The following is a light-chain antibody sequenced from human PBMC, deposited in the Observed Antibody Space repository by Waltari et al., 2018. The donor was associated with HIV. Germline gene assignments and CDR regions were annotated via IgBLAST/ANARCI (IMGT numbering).Light chain of an antibody. CDR2: DDS. CDR3: QVWDSSRDWV. J-gene: IGLJ3*02. Sequence: SNVLTQPPSVSVAPGQTARITCGGNNTGSKSVHWYQQRPGQAPVVVVVDDSDRPSGIPERFAGSNPGNTATLTISRVEAGDEADYYCQVWDSSRDWVFGGGTKLTVL. CDR1: NTGSKS. V-gene: IGLV3-21*02.